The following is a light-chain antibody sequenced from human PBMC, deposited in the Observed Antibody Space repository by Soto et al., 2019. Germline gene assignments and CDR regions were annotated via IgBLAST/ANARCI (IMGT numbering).Light chain of an antibody. V-gene: IGKV1-9*01. J-gene: IGKJ1*01. CDR1: HGISSD. CDR2: AAS. Sequence: DIQLTQSPSFLSASVGDRVTITCRASHGISSDLAWYQQKPGQAPKLLTYAASTLQSGDPSRFSGSGSGTEFTLTLSSLQPEDFATYYGQELNSYPRTFGQGTEVEIK. CDR3: QELNSYPRT.